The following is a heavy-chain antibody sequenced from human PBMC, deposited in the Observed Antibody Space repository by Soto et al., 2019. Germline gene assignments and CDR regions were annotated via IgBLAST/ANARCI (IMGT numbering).Heavy chain of an antibody. CDR2: IYYSGST. Sequence: PLSLTCTVSGGSIIIGDYYWSWIRQPPGKGLECIWYIYYSGSTYYNPSLKSRVTISVDTSKNQFSLKLSSVTAADTAVYYCARGKSIAARWFDPWGQGTLVTVSS. CDR1: GGSIIIGDYY. D-gene: IGHD6-6*01. V-gene: IGHV4-30-4*01. CDR3: ARGKSIAARWFDP. J-gene: IGHJ5*02.